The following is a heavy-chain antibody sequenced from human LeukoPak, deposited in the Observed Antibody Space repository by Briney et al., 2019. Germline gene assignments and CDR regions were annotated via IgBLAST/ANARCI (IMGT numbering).Heavy chain of an antibody. CDR2: TSYEGSDK. V-gene: IGHV3-30*18. J-gene: IGHJ4*02. CDR3: AKDMRPYSGDRSFLFDQ. Sequence: PGGSLELSCAASGFSFRYYGIHWGRPAPGKGVGGGALTSYEGSDKYFADSVKGRFSISRDNSQNTLYLQMNSLRAEDTAIYYCAKDMRPYSGDRSFLFDQWGQGTLVIVSS. CDR1: GFSFRYYG. D-gene: IGHD1-26*01.